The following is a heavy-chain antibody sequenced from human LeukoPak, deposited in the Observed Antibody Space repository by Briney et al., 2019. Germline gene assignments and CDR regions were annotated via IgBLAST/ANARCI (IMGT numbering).Heavy chain of an antibody. CDR1: GGSISSYY. CDR3: ARSYSGSYPNPH. CDR2: IYHSGST. J-gene: IGHJ4*02. D-gene: IGHD1-26*01. Sequence: SETLSLTCTVSGGSISSYYWSWIRQPPGKGLEWIGYIYHSGSTYYNPSLKSRVTISVDRSKNQFSLKLSSVTAADTAVYYCARSYSGSYPNPHWGQGTLVTVSS. V-gene: IGHV4-59*12.